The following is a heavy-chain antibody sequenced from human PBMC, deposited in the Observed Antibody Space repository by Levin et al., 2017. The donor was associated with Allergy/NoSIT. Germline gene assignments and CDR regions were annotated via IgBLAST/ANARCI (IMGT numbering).Heavy chain of an antibody. CDR3: ARVQRYAMDV. V-gene: IGHV1-18*01. CDR1: GYTFPSYG. Sequence: GESLKISCKASGYTFPSYGITWVRQAPGQGLEWMGWISVYNDNTDYAQNLQGRVTMTADTSTNTAYMDLRSLRSDDTAVYYCARVQRYAMDVWGQGTTVTVSS. CDR2: ISVYNDNT. J-gene: IGHJ6*02.